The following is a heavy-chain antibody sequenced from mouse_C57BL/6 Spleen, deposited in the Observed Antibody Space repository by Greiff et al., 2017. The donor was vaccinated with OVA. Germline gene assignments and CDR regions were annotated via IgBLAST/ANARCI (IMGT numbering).Heavy chain of an antibody. CDR2: IYPRSGNT. CDR1: GSTFTSYG. J-gene: IGHJ4*01. Sequence: VKLMESGAELARPGASVKLSCKASGSTFTSYGISWVKQRTGQGLEWIGEIYPRSGNTYYNEKFKGKATLTADKSSSTAYMELRSLTSEDSAVYFCAYYGNYVGYAMDYWGQGTSVTVSS. V-gene: IGHV1-81*01. D-gene: IGHD2-1*01. CDR3: AYYGNYVGYAMDY.